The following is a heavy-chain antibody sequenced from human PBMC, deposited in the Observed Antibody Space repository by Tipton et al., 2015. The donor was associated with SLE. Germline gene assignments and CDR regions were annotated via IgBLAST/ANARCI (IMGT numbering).Heavy chain of an antibody. Sequence: TLSLTCTVSGGSIISGDYFWTWIRQPPGKGLEWIGYISDNGITYYSPSLKSRVTLSVDSSKNQFSLKLSSVTAADTAVYYCARPKSITMVRGLTTGPFDIWGQGTMVTVSS. J-gene: IGHJ3*02. CDR3: ARPKSITMVRGLTTGPFDI. V-gene: IGHV4-30-4*01. CDR1: GGSIISGDYF. D-gene: IGHD3-10*01. CDR2: ISDNGIT.